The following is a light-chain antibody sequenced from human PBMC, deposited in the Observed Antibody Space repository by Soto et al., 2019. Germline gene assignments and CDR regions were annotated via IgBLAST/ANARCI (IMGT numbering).Light chain of an antibody. CDR3: QQYNSYWT. J-gene: IGKJ1*01. CDR1: QSISSW. CDR2: DAS. V-gene: IGKV1-5*01. Sequence: DIQMTQSPSTLFASVGDRDTITCRASQSISSWLAWYQQKPGKAPKLLIYDASSLESGVPSRFSGSGSGTEFTLTISSLQPDDFATYYCQQYNSYWTFGQGTKVDIK.